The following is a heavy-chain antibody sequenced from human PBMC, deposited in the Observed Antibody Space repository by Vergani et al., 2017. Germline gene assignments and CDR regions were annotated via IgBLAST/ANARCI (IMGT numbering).Heavy chain of an antibody. J-gene: IGHJ2*01. CDR1: GYTFTSYG. CDR2: ISAYNGNT. Sequence: QVQLVQSGAEVKKPGASVKVSCKASGYTFTSYGISWVRQAPGQGLEWMGWISAYNGNTNYAQKLQGRVTMTTDTSTSTAYMELRSLRSDDTAVYYCARDHRVVVPAAIHWYFDLWGRGTLVTVSA. D-gene: IGHD2-2*02. CDR3: ARDHRVVVPAAIHWYFDL. V-gene: IGHV1-18*01.